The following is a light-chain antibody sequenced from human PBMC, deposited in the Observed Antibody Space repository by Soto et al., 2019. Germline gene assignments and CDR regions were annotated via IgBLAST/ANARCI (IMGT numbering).Light chain of an antibody. CDR3: QQYNSEPGT. CDR1: QSIRSW. CDR2: KAS. V-gene: IGKV1-5*03. Sequence: DIQMTQSPSTLSASVGDRVTITCRASQSIRSWLAWYQQKPGKAPKLLIYKASSIESGVPSRFSGSGSGTEFTLTISRLEPDDFATYYCQQYNSEPGTFGQGTKVEIK. J-gene: IGKJ1*01.